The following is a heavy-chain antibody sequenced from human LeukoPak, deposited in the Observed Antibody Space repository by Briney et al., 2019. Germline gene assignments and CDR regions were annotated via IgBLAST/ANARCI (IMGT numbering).Heavy chain of an antibody. CDR1: GFTFSGYG. CDR2: IRNDGSNK. D-gene: IGHD3-22*01. J-gene: IGHJ4*02. CDR3: AKDVAGYYFDY. V-gene: IGHV3-30*02. Sequence: GGPLRLSCAASGFTFSGYGMDWVRQAPGKGLEWVAFIRNDGSNKYYADSVKGRFTISRDNSKNTLYLQMNSLRPEDTAVYYCAKDVAGYYFDYWGQGTLVTVSS.